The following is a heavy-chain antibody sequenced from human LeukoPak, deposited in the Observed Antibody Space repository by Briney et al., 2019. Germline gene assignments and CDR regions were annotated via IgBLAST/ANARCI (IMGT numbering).Heavy chain of an antibody. V-gene: IGHV3-7*05. CDR2: IKQDGRES. CDR1: GFXLRSYW. J-gene: IGHJ4*02. Sequence: GGSLRLSCAASGFXLRSYWISWVRQAPGKGLEWVANIKQDGRESYYVDSVKGRFTISRDNAKNSLYLQMNSLRAEDAAVYYCARDLSIAAAGIDFDYWGQGTLVTVSS. D-gene: IGHD6-13*01. CDR3: ARDLSIAAAGIDFDY.